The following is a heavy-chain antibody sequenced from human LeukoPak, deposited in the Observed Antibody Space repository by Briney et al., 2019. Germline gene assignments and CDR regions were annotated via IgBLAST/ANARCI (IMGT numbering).Heavy chain of an antibody. V-gene: IGHV1-2*02. CDR2: INPNSGGT. J-gene: IGHJ4*02. Sequence: GASVKVSCKASGYTFTGYYMHWVQQAPGQGLEWMGWINPNSGGTNYAQKFQGRVTMTRDTSISTAYMELSRLRSDDTAVYYCARAPLPRPLYCINGVCYGTGYYFDYWGQGTLVTVSS. D-gene: IGHD2-8*01. CDR3: ARAPLPRPLYCINGVCYGTGYYFDY. CDR1: GYTFTGYY.